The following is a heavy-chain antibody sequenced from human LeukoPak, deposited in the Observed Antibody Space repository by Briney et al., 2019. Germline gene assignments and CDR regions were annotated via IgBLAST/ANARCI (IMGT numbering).Heavy chain of an antibody. CDR3: AKHKYYDFWSGYYTSAQYYYYGMDV. D-gene: IGHD3-3*01. Sequence: PGGSLRLSCEASGFTFSTYAMSWVRQAPGKGLEWVSAISGSGGSTYYADSVKGRFTISRDNSKNTLYLQMNSLRAEDTAVYYCAKHKYYDFWSGYYTSAQYYYYGMDVWGQGTTVTVSS. CDR1: GFTFSTYA. J-gene: IGHJ6*02. CDR2: ISGSGGST. V-gene: IGHV3-23*01.